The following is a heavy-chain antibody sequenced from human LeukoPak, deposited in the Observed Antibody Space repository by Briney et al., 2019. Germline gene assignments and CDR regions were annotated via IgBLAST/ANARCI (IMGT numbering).Heavy chain of an antibody. D-gene: IGHD3-10*01. Sequence: GGSLRLSCAASGFTVSSNYMSWVRQAPGKGLEWVSAISGSGGSTYYADSVKGRFTISRDNSKNTLYLQMNSLRAEDTAVYYCAKDLRDLARYYFDYWGQGTLVTVSS. CDR1: GFTVSSNY. V-gene: IGHV3-23*01. J-gene: IGHJ4*02. CDR2: ISGSGGST. CDR3: AKDLRDLARYYFDY.